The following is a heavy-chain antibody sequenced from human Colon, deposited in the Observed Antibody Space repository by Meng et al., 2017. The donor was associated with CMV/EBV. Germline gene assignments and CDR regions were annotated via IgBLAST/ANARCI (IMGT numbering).Heavy chain of an antibody. CDR3: ARDPRYRHPYHGIFDY. CDR2: ISAYNGNT. V-gene: IGHV1-18*01. J-gene: IGHJ4*02. D-gene: IGHD1-14*01. CDR1: GYTFTSYG. Sequence: ASVKVSCKASGYTFTSYGISWVRQAPGQGLEWMGWISAYNGNTNYAQKLQGRVTMTTDTSTSTAYMELRSLRSDDTAVYYCARDPRYRHPYHGIFDYWGQGTLVTVSS.